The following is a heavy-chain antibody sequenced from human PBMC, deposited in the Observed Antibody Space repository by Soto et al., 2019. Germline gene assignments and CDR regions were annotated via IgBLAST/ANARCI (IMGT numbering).Heavy chain of an antibody. J-gene: IGHJ4*02. CDR3: AKDRRDGEYNSVYDF. Sequence: QVQLVESGGGVVQPGRSLRLSCAASGFTLSDYGMHWVRQAPGKGLEWVAMISHDGTTKYWADSEKGRFTISRDNSKYALYLQMNSLRAEDTAVYYCAKDRRDGEYNSVYDFWGQGALVTVSS. CDR1: GFTLSDYG. CDR2: ISHDGTTK. D-gene: IGHD1-1*01. V-gene: IGHV3-30*18.